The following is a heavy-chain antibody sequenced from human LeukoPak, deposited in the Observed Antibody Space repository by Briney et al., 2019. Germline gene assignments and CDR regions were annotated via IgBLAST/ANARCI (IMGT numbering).Heavy chain of an antibody. D-gene: IGHD3/OR15-3a*01. CDR1: GGSISSSSYY. CDR2: IYYSGST. CDR3: ARQTGSGLFILP. V-gene: IGHV4-39*07. Sequence: SETLSLTCTVSGGSISSSSYYWGWIRQPPGKGLEWIGGIYYSGSTYYNPSLKSRVTISLDTSKNQFSLKLSSVTAADTAVYYCARQTGSGLFILPGGKGTLVTVSS. J-gene: IGHJ4*02.